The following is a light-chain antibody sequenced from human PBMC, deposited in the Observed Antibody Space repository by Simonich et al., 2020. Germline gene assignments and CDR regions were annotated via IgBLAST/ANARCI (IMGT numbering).Light chain of an antibody. J-gene: IGKJ2*01. V-gene: IGKV4-1*01. CDR1: QGVLYSSNNKNY. CDR3: QQYYSTPYT. Sequence: DIVMTQSPDSLAVSLGERATINCKSSQGVLYSSNNKNYLDWYQQKPAQPPRLLIYWATTRESGVPDRFSGSGSGTDFTLTISSLQAEDVAVYYCQQYYSTPYTFGQGTKLEIK. CDR2: WAT.